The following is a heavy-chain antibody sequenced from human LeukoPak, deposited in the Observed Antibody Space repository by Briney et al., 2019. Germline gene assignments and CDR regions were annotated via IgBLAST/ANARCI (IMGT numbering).Heavy chain of an antibody. V-gene: IGHV4-59*01. D-gene: IGHD3-16*02. CDR1: GGSISSYY. J-gene: IGHJ4*02. CDR2: IYYSGST. CDR3: ARSHDHLWGNYPDY. Sequence: SETLSLTCTVSGGSISSYYWSWIRQPPGKGLEWIGYIYYSGSTNYNPSLKSRVTISVDTSKNQFSLKLSSVTAADTAVYYCARSHDHLWGNYPDYWGQGTLVTVSS.